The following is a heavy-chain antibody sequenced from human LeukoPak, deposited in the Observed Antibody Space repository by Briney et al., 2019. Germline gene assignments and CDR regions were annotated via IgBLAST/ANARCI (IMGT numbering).Heavy chain of an antibody. J-gene: IGHJ1*01. V-gene: IGHV1-69*13. D-gene: IGHD6-6*01. CDR3: ARGASHAEYFQH. CDR2: IIPIFGTA. CDR1: GGTFSSYA. Sequence: SVKLSCKASGGTFSSYAISWVRQAPGQGLEWMGGIIPIFGTANYAQKFQGRVTITADESTSTAYMELSSLRSEDTAVYYCARGASHAEYFQHWGQGTLVTVSS.